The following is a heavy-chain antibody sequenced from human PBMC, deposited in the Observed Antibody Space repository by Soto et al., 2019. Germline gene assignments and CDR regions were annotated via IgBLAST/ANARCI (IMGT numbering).Heavy chain of an antibody. CDR3: AARHFWSGPWTDTRLDE. Sequence: QLTTCHTCSAAAFSLSRTNGWSCCIRRPWKGLEWIGEIYHSGSTNYNPSLTSRVNKSVDKSKNHFSLKLTSVTAADTAVYYGAARHFWSGPWTDTRLDEWGQATMLTFS. D-gene: IGHD3-3*02. CDR2: IYHSGST. V-gene: IGHV4-4*03. J-gene: IGHJ4*02. CDR1: AFSLSRTNG.